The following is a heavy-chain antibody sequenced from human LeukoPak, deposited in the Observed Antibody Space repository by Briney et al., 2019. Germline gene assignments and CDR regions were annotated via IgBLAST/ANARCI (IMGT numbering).Heavy chain of an antibody. J-gene: IGHJ4*01. CDR3: ARGYYDILTGSPPGY. D-gene: IGHD3-9*01. CDR1: GYTFTSYY. CDR2: INPSGGST. Sequence: ASVKVSCKASGYTFTSYYMHWARQAPGQGLEWMGIINPSGGSTSYAQRFQGRVTMTRDTSTSTVYMELSSLRSEDTAVYYCARGYYDILTGSPPGYWGPEPWSPSPQ. V-gene: IGHV1-46*01.